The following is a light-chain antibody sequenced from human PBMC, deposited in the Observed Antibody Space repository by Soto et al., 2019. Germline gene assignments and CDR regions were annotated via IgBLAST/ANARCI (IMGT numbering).Light chain of an antibody. CDR2: AVS. CDR1: QTVIRY. V-gene: IGKV1-39*01. J-gene: IGKJ3*01. CDR3: QQSYSTLFT. Sequence: IQMTQFPSSLSASVGDRVTITCRAGQTVIRYLNWYQQKPGRAPNLLIYAVSNLQSGVPSRFSGSGSGTEFTLTISDLQPEDFETYYCQQSYSTLFTCGPGTKVEIK.